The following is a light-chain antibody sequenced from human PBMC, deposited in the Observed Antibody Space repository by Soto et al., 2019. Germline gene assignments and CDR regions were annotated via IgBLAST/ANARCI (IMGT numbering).Light chain of an antibody. V-gene: IGKV3-20*01. CDR1: QTVSSS. J-gene: IGKJ1*01. CDR3: QQYGSLRWT. CDR2: GAS. Sequence: EIVLTQSPATLSLSPGERATLSCRASQTVSSSLAWYQQKPGQAPRLLIYGASSRATGIPDRFSGSGSGTDFTLTISRLEPEDFAVYYCQQYGSLRWTFGQGTKVDIK.